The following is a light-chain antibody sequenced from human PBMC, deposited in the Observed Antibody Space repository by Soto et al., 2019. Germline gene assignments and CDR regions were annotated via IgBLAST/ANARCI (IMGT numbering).Light chain of an antibody. CDR1: QGISTY. Sequence: DIQMTQSPSSLSASVGDRVTITCRASQGISTYLIWYQQRQGKVPKLLMYAASNLVSGVLSRFSGSGAGTEFTLTTSSLEPEDFATYYYQQSDRTPYAFGQGTKLETK. CDR2: AAS. J-gene: IGKJ2*01. CDR3: QQSDRTPYA. V-gene: IGKV1-39*01.